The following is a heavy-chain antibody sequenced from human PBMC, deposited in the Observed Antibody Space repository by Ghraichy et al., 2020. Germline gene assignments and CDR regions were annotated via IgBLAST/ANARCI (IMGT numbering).Heavy chain of an antibody. CDR3: ARDGPYDSSTYYETLDY. CDR1: GYTFTSYA. J-gene: IGHJ4*02. V-gene: IGHV1-3*01. CDR2: INAGNGNT. D-gene: IGHD3-22*01. Sequence: ASVTVSCKASGYTFTSYAMHWVRQAPGQRLEWMGWINAGNGNTKYSQKFQGRVTITRDTSASTAYMELSSLRSEDTAVYYCARDGPYDSSTYYETLDYWGQGTLVTVSS.